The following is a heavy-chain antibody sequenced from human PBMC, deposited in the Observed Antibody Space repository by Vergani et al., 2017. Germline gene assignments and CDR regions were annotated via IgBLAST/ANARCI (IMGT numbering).Heavy chain of an antibody. CDR2: IGTAGDT. Sequence: EVQLVESGGGLVQPGGSLRLSCAASGFTFSSYDMHWVRHATGKGLEWVSAIGTAGDTYYPGSVKGRFTISRENAKNSLYLQMNSLRAGDTAVYYCARSXGDGAAAGTEYYYYGMDVWGQGTTVTVSS. CDR1: GFTFSSYD. CDR3: ARSXGDGAAAGTEYYYYGMDV. J-gene: IGHJ6*02. V-gene: IGHV3-13*04. D-gene: IGHD6-13*01.